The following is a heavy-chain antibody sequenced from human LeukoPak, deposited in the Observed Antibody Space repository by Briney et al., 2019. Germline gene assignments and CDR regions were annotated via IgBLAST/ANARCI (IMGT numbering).Heavy chain of an antibody. Sequence: ASVKVSCKASGYTFTSYGISWVRQAPGQGLEWMGWISAYNGNTNYAQKLQGRVTMTTDTSTSTAYMELRSLRSDDTAVYYCARDLPSYDFWSGYYYYGMDVWGQGTTVTVSS. V-gene: IGHV1-18*01. D-gene: IGHD3-3*01. CDR3: ARDLPSYDFWSGYYYYGMDV. CDR2: ISAYNGNT. CDR1: GYTFTSYG. J-gene: IGHJ6*02.